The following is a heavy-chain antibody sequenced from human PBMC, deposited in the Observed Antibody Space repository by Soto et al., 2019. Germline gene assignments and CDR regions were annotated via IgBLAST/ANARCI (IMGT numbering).Heavy chain of an antibody. CDR3: AKEHGSGSYYRLRWFDP. CDR2: ISYDGSNK. J-gene: IGHJ5*02. D-gene: IGHD3-10*01. CDR1: GFTFSSYG. Sequence: GGSLRLSCAASGFTFSSYGMHWVRQAPGKGLEWVAVISYDGSNKYYADSVKGRFTISRDNSKNTLYLQMNSLRAEDTAVYYCAKEHGSGSYYRLRWFDPWGQGTLVTVSS. V-gene: IGHV3-30*18.